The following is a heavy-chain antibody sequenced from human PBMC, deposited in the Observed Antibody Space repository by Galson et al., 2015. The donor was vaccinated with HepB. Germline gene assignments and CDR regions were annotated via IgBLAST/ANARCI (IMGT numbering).Heavy chain of an antibody. D-gene: IGHD2-2*01. CDR1: GGTFSNYA. CDR2: IIPIFATA. Sequence: SVKVSCKASGGTFSNYAISWVRQAPGQGLEWMGGIIPIFATANYAQKFQGRVTITADESTSTAYTELSSLRSEDTAVYYCARGHCSSTSCPDAFDIWGQGTMVTVSS. CDR3: ARGHCSSTSCPDAFDI. V-gene: IGHV1-69*13. J-gene: IGHJ3*02.